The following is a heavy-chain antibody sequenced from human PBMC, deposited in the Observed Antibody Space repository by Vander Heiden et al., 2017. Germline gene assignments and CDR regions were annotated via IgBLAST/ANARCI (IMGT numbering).Heavy chain of an antibody. V-gene: IGHV3-33*01. J-gene: IGHJ5*02. CDR3: AREARDIVVVPAAIGTEGNWFDP. CDR1: GFTFSSYG. Sequence: QVQLVESGGGVVQPGRSLRLSCAASGFTFSSYGLHWVPQAPGKGLEWVAVIWYDGSNKYYADSVKGRFTISRDNSKNTLYLQMNSLRAEDTAVYYCAREARDIVVVPAAIGTEGNWFDPWGQGTLVTVSS. CDR2: IWYDGSNK. D-gene: IGHD2-2*01.